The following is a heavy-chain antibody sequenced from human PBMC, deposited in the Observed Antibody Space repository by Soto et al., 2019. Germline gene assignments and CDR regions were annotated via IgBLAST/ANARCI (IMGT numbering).Heavy chain of an antibody. Sequence: GGSLRLSCAASGFRFDYYNMNWVRQAPGKGLVWVSPINSDGSRTSYADSVKGRFTISRDNSKNTLYLQMNSLRAEDTAVYYCAKDLESSSSLDMGMDVWGQGTTVTVSS. CDR1: GFRFDYYN. V-gene: IGHV3-74*01. CDR2: INSDGSRT. CDR3: AKDLESSSSLDMGMDV. D-gene: IGHD6-6*01. J-gene: IGHJ6*02.